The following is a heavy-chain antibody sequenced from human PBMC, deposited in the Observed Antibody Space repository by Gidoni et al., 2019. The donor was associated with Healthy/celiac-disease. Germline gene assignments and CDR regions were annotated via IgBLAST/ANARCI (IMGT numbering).Heavy chain of an antibody. J-gene: IGHJ6*02. D-gene: IGHD3-16*01. V-gene: IGHV4-31*03. CDR1: GGSISSGGYY. CDR2: IYYSGST. Sequence: QVQLQESGPGLVKPSQTLSLTCTVSGGSISSGGYYWSWIRQHPGKGLEWIGYIYYSGSTYYHPSLKSRVTISVDTSKNQFSLKLSSVTAADTAVYYCARDSSRHLRVSLYYYYGMDVWGQGTTVTVSS. CDR3: ARDSSRHLRVSLYYYYGMDV.